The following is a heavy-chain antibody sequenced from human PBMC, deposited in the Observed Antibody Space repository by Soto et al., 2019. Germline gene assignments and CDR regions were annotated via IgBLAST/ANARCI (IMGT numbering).Heavy chain of an antibody. V-gene: IGHV5-51*01. J-gene: IGHJ4*01. CDR2: IYPGDSDT. CDR1: GYSFTTYW. CDR3: ARRSSSAPKDY. Sequence: HGESLNISCKGSGYSFTTYWIAWVRQMPGKGLEWGGIIYPGDSDTRYSPSFEGHVTISVDKSISTAFLQWNSLKASDNAIYYCARRSSSAPKDYWSQGTQVTVS.